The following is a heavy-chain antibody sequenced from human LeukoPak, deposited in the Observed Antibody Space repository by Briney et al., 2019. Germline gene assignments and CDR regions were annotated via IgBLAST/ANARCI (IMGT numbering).Heavy chain of an antibody. CDR1: GYSFTSYG. Sequence: VASVKVSCKASGYSFTSYGFSWVRQAPGQGLEWMGWISAYNGHTNYAQKFQDRVTMTTDTSTTTAYMELRSLRSDDTAVYYCARDIHGVRGFMTDYYSPFDYWGQGSLVTVSS. D-gene: IGHD3-10*01. CDR3: ARDIHGVRGFMTDYYSPFDY. V-gene: IGHV1-18*01. CDR2: ISAYNGHT. J-gene: IGHJ4*02.